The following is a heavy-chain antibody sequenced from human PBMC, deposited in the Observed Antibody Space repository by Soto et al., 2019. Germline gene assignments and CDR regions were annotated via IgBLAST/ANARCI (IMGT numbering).Heavy chain of an antibody. CDR2: LYDSGRT. J-gene: IGHJ6*02. V-gene: IGHV4-61*01. CDR1: GGSVSSGSFY. D-gene: IGHD5-12*01. CDR3: AASAPPATNYYYAMDV. Sequence: SETLCLTCTVSGGSVSSGSFYWSCMRRPTGQGLEWIGYLYDSGRTNYNPSLRSRFKMSVDTSKNQFSLKLSSVNAADTAVYYCAASAPPATNYYYAMDVWGQGTTVTVSS.